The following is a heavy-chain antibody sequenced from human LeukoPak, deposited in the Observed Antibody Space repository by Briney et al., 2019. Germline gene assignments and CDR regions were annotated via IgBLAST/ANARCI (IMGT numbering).Heavy chain of an antibody. CDR1: GFTFNNYA. V-gene: IGHV3-23*01. CDR2: ISGDGVSP. Sequence: GGSLRLSCAASGFTFNNYALAWVRQTPEKGLECVSAISGDGVSPYYVDSVRGRFTISRDNSKNTVYLLMNSLRAEDTAVYYCARDLKDCSTVSCSLWANNYFDSWGQGTLVTVSS. J-gene: IGHJ4*02. CDR3: ARDLKDCSTVSCSLWANNYFDS. D-gene: IGHD2-2*01.